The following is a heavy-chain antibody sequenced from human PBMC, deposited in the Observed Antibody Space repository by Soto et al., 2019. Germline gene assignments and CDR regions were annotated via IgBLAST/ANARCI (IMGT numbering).Heavy chain of an antibody. CDR2: IYSSGNT. V-gene: IGHV4-4*07. CDR3: VRDVESPGISGSWGAFDI. D-gene: IGHD1-20*01. CDR1: GGSIRNYF. J-gene: IGHJ3*02. Sequence: QVQLQESGPGLVKPSETLSLICTVSGGSIRNYFWTWIRQPAGKGLEWIERIYSSGNTVYNASLKSRVTMSIDMSKNQFSLKLSSMTAADTAVYYCVRDVESPGISGSWGAFDIWGQGTVVTVSS.